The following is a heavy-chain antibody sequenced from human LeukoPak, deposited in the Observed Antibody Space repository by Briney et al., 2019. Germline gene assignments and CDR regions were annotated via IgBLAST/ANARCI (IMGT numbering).Heavy chain of an antibody. CDR3: ARGRDYDILTGYSHDAFDI. CDR2: MNPNSGNT. Sequence: ASVKVSCKASGYTFTSYDINWVRQATGQGLEWMGWMNPNSGNTGYAQKFQGRVTMTRNTSISTAYMELSSLRSEDTAVSYCARGRDYDILTGYSHDAFDIWGQGTMVTVSS. CDR1: GYTFTSYD. D-gene: IGHD3-9*01. J-gene: IGHJ3*02. V-gene: IGHV1-8*01.